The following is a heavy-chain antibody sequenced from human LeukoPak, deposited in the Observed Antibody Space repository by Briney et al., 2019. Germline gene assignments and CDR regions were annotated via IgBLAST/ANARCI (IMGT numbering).Heavy chain of an antibody. CDR1: GVSISSYY. J-gene: IGHJ4*02. CDR3: ASTDPKVYSSNWYHHFDY. Sequence: SETLSLTCTVSGVSISSYYWSWVRQPPGKGLEWIGYIYYSGSTNYNPSLKSRVTISVDTSKNQLSLKLSSVTAADTAVDYCASTDPKVYSSNWYHHFDYWGQGTLVTVSS. CDR2: IYYSGST. D-gene: IGHD6-13*01. V-gene: IGHV4-59*08.